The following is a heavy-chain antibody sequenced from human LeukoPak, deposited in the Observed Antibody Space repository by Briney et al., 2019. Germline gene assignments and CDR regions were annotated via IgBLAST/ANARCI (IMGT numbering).Heavy chain of an antibody. V-gene: IGHV3-30*02. Sequence: PGGSLRLSCAASGFTFSSYGMRWVRQAPGKGLEWVAFIRYDGSNKYYADSVKGRFTISRDNSKNTLYLQMNSLRAEDTAVYYCATPLYYGPDYYYYYMDVWGKGTTVTVSS. CDR1: GFTFSSYG. CDR3: ATPLYYGPDYYYYYMDV. D-gene: IGHD3-10*01. CDR2: IRYDGSNK. J-gene: IGHJ6*03.